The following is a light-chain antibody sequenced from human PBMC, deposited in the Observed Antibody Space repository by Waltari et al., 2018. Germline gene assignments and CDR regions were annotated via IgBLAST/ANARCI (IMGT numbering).Light chain of an antibody. J-gene: IGLJ3*02. V-gene: IGLV1-51*01. Sequence: QSVLTQAPSVSAAPGQTVTISCSGTTPTIGNTYVTWYQQLPGAAPKIVIYEDNRRPSGIPDRFSGSKSGASATLGITGLQTGDEADYYCGSWDSSLGIGVLGGGTRLTVL. CDR3: GSWDSSLGIGV. CDR2: EDN. CDR1: TPTIGNTY.